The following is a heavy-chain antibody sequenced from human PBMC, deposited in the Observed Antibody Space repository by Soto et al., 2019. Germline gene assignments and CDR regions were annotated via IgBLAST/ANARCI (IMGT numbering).Heavy chain of an antibody. CDR2: INHSGRT. J-gene: IGHJ4*02. D-gene: IGHD3-10*01. CDR1: GASVGSGGFY. Sequence: PSETLSLTCTVSGASVGSGGFYWSWIRQPPGRGLEWIGNINHSGRTNYNPSLKGRVTISGDRSKRQFSLKLSSVTAADTAVYYCATGLDLYGSGSPDLHGNWGQGTLVTVSS. V-gene: IGHV4-61*08. CDR3: ATGLDLYGSGSPDLHGN.